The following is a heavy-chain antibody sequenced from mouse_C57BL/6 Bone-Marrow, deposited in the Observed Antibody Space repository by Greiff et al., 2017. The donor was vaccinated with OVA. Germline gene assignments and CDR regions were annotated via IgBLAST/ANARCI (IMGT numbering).Heavy chain of an antibody. CDR3: ARDRSYYSNYGGFAY. V-gene: IGHV5-16*01. Sequence: EVKLMESEGGLVQPGSSMKLSCTASGFTFSDYYMAWVRQVPEKGLEWVANINYDGSSTYYLDSLKSRFIISRDNAKNILYLQMSSLKSEDTATYYCARDRSYYSNYGGFAYWGQGTLVTVSA. J-gene: IGHJ3*01. CDR2: INYDGSST. CDR1: GFTFSDYY. D-gene: IGHD2-5*01.